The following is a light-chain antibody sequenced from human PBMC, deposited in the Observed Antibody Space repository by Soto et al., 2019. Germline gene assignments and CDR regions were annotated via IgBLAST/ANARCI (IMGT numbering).Light chain of an antibody. CDR1: QNIGTS. CDR3: QQYNSYSWT. V-gene: IGKV1-5*03. CDR2: KAS. J-gene: IGKJ1*01. Sequence: DIQMTQSPSTLSASVGDRVTITCRASQNIGTSLAWYQQTPGKAPKLLIYKASSLESGVPSRFSGSGSGTEFTLTISSLQPDDFATYYCQQYNSYSWTFGQGTKVDIK.